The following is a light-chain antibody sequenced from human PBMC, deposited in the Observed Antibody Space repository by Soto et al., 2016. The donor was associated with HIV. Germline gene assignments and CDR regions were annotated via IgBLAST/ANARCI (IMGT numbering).Light chain of an antibody. CDR2: DDR. CDR1: NIGSQD. Sequence: SYALTQPSSVSVAPGKAATITCGGKNIGSQDIHWYQQKPGQAPVLVVYDDRARPSGIPDRFSGSHSGDTATLTISRVEVGDEADYYCQVWDSRSDGLFGGGTRLTVL. V-gene: IGLV3-21*03. CDR3: QVWDSRSDGL. J-gene: IGLJ2*01.